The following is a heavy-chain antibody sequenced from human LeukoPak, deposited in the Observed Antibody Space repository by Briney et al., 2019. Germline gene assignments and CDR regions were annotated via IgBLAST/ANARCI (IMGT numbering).Heavy chain of an antibody. J-gene: IGHJ6*02. CDR1: GGSFSGYY. D-gene: IGHD3-10*01. Sequence: PSETLSLTCAVYGGSFSGYYWSWIRQPPGKGLEWIGEINHIGSTNYNPSLKSRVTISVDTSKNQFSLKLSSVTAADTAVYYCARDRRVRGALGIKRSYGMDVWGQGTTVTVPS. V-gene: IGHV4-34*01. CDR3: ARDRRVRGALGIKRSYGMDV. CDR2: INHIGST.